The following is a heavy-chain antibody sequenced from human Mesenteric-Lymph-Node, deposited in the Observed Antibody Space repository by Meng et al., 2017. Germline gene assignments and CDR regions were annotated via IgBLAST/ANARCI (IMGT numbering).Heavy chain of an antibody. D-gene: IGHD3-10*01. CDR2: VYHNGVT. CDR3: ARGGATPMIIKY. CDR1: GGSLSGYY. Sequence: QVQLKQWGAEVLKPSETLSLTCAVYGGSLSGYYWSWIHQPPGKGLEWMGEVYHNGVTKYSPSLRSRVVISIDTSKNQFSLNLRSVSAADTAMYYCARGGATPMIIKYWGPGTLVTVSS. V-gene: IGHV4-34*02. J-gene: IGHJ4*02.